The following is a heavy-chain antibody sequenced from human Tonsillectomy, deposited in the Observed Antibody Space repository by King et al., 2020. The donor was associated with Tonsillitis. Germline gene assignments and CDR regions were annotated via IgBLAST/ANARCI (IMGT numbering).Heavy chain of an antibody. CDR3: ARAREMGTTKQGYFDY. J-gene: IGHJ4*02. D-gene: IGHD5-24*01. CDR2: IYPGDSDT. CDR1: AYSFTSYW. Sequence: VQLVESGAEVKKPGESLKISCTGSAYSFTSYWIGWVRQMPGKGLEWMGIIYPGDSDTRYSPPFQGQVTISADKSISTAYLQWSSLKASDTAMYYCARAREMGTTKQGYFDYWGREPWSPSPQ. V-gene: IGHV5-51*01.